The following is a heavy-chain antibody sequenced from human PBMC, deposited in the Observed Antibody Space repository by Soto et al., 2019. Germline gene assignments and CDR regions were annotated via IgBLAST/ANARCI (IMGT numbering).Heavy chain of an antibody. CDR1: GYTFTSYD. V-gene: IGHV1-8*01. J-gene: IGHJ4*02. Sequence: ASVKVSCKASGYTFTSYDINWVRQATGQGLEWMGWMNPNSGNTGYAQKLQGRVTMTTDTSTSTAYMELRSLRSDDTAVYYCARDLRKNDYWGQGTLVTVSS. CDR2: MNPNSGNT. CDR3: ARDLRKNDY.